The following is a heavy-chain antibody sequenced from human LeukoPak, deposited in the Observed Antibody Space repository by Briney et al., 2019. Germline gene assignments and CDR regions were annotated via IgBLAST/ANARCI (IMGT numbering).Heavy chain of an antibody. D-gene: IGHD1-7*01. V-gene: IGHV1-3*01. CDR1: GYTFTSYA. J-gene: IGHJ5*02. CDR3: AIRGTGTSFPQGFDP. CDR2: INAGNGNT. Sequence: GASVKASCKASGYTFTSYAMHWVRQAPGQRLEWMGWINAGNGNTKYSQKFQGRVTITRDTSASTAYMELSSLRSGDTAVYYCAIRGTGTSFPQGFDPWGQGTLVTVSS.